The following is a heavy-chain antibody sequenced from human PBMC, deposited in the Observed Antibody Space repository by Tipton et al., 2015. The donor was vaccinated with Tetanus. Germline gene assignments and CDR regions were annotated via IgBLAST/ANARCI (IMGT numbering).Heavy chain of an antibody. CDR1: GFTFSSYS. D-gene: IGHD3-10*01. Sequence: SLRLSCAASGFTFSSYSMNWVRQAPRKGLEWVSYISSSSSTIYYADSVKGRFTISRDNAKNSLYLQMNSLRDEDTAVYYCARETPTYYYGSGSYYLTNWFDPWGQGTLVTVSS. CDR2: ISSSSSTI. CDR3: ARETPTYYYGSGSYYLTNWFDP. J-gene: IGHJ5*02. V-gene: IGHV3-48*02.